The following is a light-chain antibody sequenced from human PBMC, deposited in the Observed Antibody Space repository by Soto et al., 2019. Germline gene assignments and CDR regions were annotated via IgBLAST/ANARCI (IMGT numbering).Light chain of an antibody. CDR2: EVS. V-gene: IGLV2-14*01. J-gene: IGLJ2*01. Sequence: QSALTQPASVSGSPGQSITISCTGTSSDVGNYKYVSWYQQHPGKAPKLMIYEVSNRPSGVSNRFSGSKSGNTASLTISGLQAEDETDYYCAAWDDSLVVFGGGTKLTVL. CDR1: SSDVGNYKY. CDR3: AAWDDSLVV.